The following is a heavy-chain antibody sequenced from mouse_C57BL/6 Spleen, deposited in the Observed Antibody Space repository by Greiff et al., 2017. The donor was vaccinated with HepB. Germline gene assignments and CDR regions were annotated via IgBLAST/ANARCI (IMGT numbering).Heavy chain of an antibody. CDR2: IYPGSGST. CDR3: AREDSNYAMDY. D-gene: IGHD2-5*01. CDR1: GYTFTSYW. V-gene: IGHV1-55*01. Sequence: QVQLQQPGAELVKPGASVKMSCKASGYTFTSYWITWVKQRPGQGLEWVGDIYPGSGSTNYNEKFKSKATLTVDTSSSTAYMQLSSLTSEDSAVYYCAREDSNYAMDYWGQGTSVTVSS. J-gene: IGHJ4*01.